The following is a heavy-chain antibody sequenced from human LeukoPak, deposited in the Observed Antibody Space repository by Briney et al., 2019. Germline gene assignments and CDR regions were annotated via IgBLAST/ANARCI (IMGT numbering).Heavy chain of an antibody. CDR3: ARRPSPPAYYYDSSGYYPGGSYYYYYMDV. V-gene: IGHV4-34*01. D-gene: IGHD3-22*01. J-gene: IGHJ6*03. CDR1: GGSFSGYY. CDR2: INHSGST. Sequence: SETLSLTCAVYGGSFSGYYWSWIRQPPGKGLEWIGEINHSGSTNYNPSLKSRVTISVDTSKNQFSLKLSSVTAADTAVYYCARRPSPPAYYYDSSGYYPGGSYYYYYMDVWGKGTTVTISS.